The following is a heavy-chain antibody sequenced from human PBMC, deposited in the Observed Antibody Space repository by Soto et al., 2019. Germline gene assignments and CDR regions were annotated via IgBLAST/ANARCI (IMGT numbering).Heavy chain of an antibody. J-gene: IGHJ6*02. CDR1: GGSISSYY. V-gene: IGHV4-59*01. CDR2: IYYSGST. CDR3: ARDYSSSFADYYYGMDV. Sequence: SETPSLTCTVSGGSISSYYWSWIRQPPGKGLEWIGYIYYSGSTNYNPSLKSRVTISVDTSKNQFSLKLSSVTAADTAVYYCARDYSSSFADYYYGMDVWGQGTTVTVSS. D-gene: IGHD6-6*01.